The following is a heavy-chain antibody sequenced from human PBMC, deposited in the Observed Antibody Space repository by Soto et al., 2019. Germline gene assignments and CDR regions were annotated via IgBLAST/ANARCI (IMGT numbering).Heavy chain of an antibody. CDR2: IIPILGRA. Sequence: QVQLVQSGAEVKKPGSSVKVSCEASGVSVSSSTLSWVRQAPGQGLEWMGRIIPILGRANYAQKFQDRVTITADKSTSTAYMELSSIRAEDTDVYFCAGDSGYSNYAFDFWGQGTLITVSS. CDR3: AGDSGYSNYAFDF. V-gene: IGHV1-69*08. D-gene: IGHD4-4*01. J-gene: IGHJ4*02. CDR1: GVSVSSST.